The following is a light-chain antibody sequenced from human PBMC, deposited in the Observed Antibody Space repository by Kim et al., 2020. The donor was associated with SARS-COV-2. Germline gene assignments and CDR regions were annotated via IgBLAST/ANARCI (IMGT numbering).Light chain of an antibody. Sequence: SRSPGQTASITCSGDKLGDKYACWYQQKPGQSPVLVIYQDSKRPSGIPERFSGSNSGNTATLTISGTQAMDEADYYCQAWDSSTVVFGGGTQLT. V-gene: IGLV3-1*01. CDR1: KLGDKY. CDR2: QDS. J-gene: IGLJ2*01. CDR3: QAWDSSTVV.